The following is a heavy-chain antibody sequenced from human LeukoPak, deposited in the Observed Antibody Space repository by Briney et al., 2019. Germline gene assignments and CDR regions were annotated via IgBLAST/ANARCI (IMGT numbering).Heavy chain of an antibody. CDR1: GYSFTSYW. CDR2: IYPDDSDT. D-gene: IGHD2-8*01. J-gene: IGHJ6*03. Sequence: PGESLKISCKGSGYSFTSYWIGWVRQMPGKGLEWMGIIYPDDSDTKYSPSFQGQVTISADKSISTAYLQWSSLKASDTAMYYCARLAFCTNAVCFSNYYYSMDVWGRGTTVTVPS. V-gene: IGHV5-51*01. CDR3: ARLAFCTNAVCFSNYYYSMDV.